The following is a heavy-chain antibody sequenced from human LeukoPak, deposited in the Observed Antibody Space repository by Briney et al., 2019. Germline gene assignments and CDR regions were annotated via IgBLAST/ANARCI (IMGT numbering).Heavy chain of an antibody. Sequence: PGASVKVSCKASGGTFSSYAISWVRQAPGQGLEWMGGIITITGTANYAQKFQGRVTITADESTSTAYMELSSLRSEDTAVYYCARERGYSYGQYNWFDPWGQGTLVTVSS. CDR3: ARERGYSYGQYNWFDP. D-gene: IGHD5-18*01. V-gene: IGHV1-69*01. CDR2: IITITGTA. CDR1: GGTFSSYA. J-gene: IGHJ5*02.